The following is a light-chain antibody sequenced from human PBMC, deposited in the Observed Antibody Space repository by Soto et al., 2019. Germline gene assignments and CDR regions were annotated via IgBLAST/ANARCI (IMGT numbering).Light chain of an antibody. CDR3: SAWYDSMGGYV. Sequence: QSVLTQPHSASGTPGQRVTISCSGSTSNIGSNTVHWYQQRPGTAPTLLIYSNNQRPSGVPDRFSGSTSGTSASLAISGLQSEDEADYYCSAWYDSMGGYVFGTGTKLTVL. CDR2: SNN. CDR1: TSNIGSNT. J-gene: IGLJ1*01. V-gene: IGLV1-44*01.